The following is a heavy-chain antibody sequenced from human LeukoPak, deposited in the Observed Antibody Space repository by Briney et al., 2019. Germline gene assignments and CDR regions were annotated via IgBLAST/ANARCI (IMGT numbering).Heavy chain of an antibody. D-gene: IGHD2-15*01. CDR3: AKGRALEVVAAFNY. CDR1: GFTFSSYA. Sequence: GGSLRLSCAASGFTFSSYAMSWVRQAPGKGLEWVSAISGSGGSTYYADSVKGRFTISRDNSKNTLYLQMNSLRADDTAVYYCAKGRALEVVAAFNYWGQGTVVTVSP. V-gene: IGHV3-23*01. CDR2: ISGSGGST. J-gene: IGHJ4*02.